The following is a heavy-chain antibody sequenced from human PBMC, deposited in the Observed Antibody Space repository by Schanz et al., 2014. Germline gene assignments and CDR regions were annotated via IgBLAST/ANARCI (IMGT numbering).Heavy chain of an antibody. D-gene: IGHD2-21*01. J-gene: IGHJ3*02. CDR3: ARDGYSVVVISPTESFDI. CDR2: ISYDGSKK. Sequence: VQLVESGGGLVKPGGSLRLSCGVSGFTASSHSMNWVRQAPGKGLEWVGVISYDGSKKSYADSVKGRFTISRDNSKNTLYLQMNSLRPEDTAVYYCARDGYSVVVISPTESFDIWGQGTMVTVSS. CDR1: GFTASSHS. V-gene: IGHV3-30*03.